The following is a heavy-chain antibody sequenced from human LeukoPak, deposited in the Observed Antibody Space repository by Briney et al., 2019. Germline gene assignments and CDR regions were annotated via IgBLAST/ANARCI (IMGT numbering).Heavy chain of an antibody. CDR1: GFTFSSYG. CDR2: ICYDGSNN. J-gene: IGHJ6*02. Sequence: GGSLRLSCAASGFTFSSYGMHWVRQAPGKGLEWVSVICYDGSNNYYADSVKGRFTISRDNSKDTLYLQMNSLRAEDTAVYYCAREIRIAAAGRYYYYGMDVWGQGTTVTVSS. CDR3: AREIRIAAAGRYYYYGMDV. V-gene: IGHV3-33*01. D-gene: IGHD6-13*01.